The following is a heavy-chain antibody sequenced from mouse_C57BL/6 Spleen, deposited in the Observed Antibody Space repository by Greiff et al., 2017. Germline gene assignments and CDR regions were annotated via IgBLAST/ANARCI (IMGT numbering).Heavy chain of an antibody. CDR2: IHPSDSDT. V-gene: IGHV1-74*01. CDR1: FTSYW. J-gene: IGHJ1*03. D-gene: IGHD1-1*01. Sequence: FTSYWMHWVKQRPGQGLEWIGRIHPSDSDTNYNQKFKGKATLTVDKSSSTAYMQLSSLTSEDSAVYYCAISYYGSSYDWYFDVWGTGTTVTVSS. CDR3: AISYYGSSYDWYFDV.